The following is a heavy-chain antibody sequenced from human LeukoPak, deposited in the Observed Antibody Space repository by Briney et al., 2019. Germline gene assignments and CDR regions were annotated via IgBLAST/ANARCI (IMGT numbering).Heavy chain of an antibody. V-gene: IGHV1-18*01. D-gene: IGHD6-13*01. Sequence: ASVKVSCKASGYTFTSYGITWVRQAPGQGLEWMGWISGYNGNTDYAQKLQGRVTMTTDTSTSTAYMELRSLGSEDTAVYFCTRGWDYWGQGTLVTVSS. CDR1: GYTFTSYG. CDR3: TRGWDY. J-gene: IGHJ4*02. CDR2: ISGYNGNT.